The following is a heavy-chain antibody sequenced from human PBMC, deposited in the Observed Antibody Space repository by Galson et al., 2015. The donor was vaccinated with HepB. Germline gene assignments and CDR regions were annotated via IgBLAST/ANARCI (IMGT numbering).Heavy chain of an antibody. CDR3: ARSGLPYSMDV. V-gene: IGHV3-74*03. CDR1: GFTFRTHW. J-gene: IGHJ6*02. D-gene: IGHD3/OR15-3a*01. CDR2: IHTDGRTT. Sequence: SLRLSCAASGFTFRTHWMHWVRQAPGKGLVWVSRIHTDGRTTTYADSVKGRFTVSRDNAKNMLYLQMNSLRAEDTAMYYCARSGLPYSMDVWGQGTTVTVSS.